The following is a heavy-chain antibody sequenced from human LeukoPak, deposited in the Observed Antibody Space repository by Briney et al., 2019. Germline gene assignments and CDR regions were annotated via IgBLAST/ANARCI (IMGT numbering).Heavy chain of an antibody. D-gene: IGHD3-10*01. J-gene: IGHJ5*02. CDR3: ARRVYEGSYWFDP. Sequence: SETLSLTCTVSGGSISSYYWSWIRQPPGKGLEWIGYIYYSGSTNYNPSLKSRVTISVDTSKNQFSLKLSSVTAADTAVYYCARRVYEGSYWFDPWGLGTLVTVSS. CDR1: GGSISSYY. V-gene: IGHV4-59*08. CDR2: IYYSGST.